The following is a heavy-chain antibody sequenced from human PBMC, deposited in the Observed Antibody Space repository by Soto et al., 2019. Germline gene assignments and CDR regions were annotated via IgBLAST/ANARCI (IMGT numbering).Heavy chain of an antibody. J-gene: IGHJ5*02. CDR1: GDSTTSDAYY. CDR2: IYYSGYT. CDR3: VSLTSFYDVLTGYYVDRWFDP. D-gene: IGHD3-9*01. Sequence: PSETLSLTCSVSGDSTTSDAYYWGWIRQPPGKGQEWLGSIYYSGYTYYNPSLKSRVTISVDRSRNQFSLNLRSVTAADTAVYYCVSLTSFYDVLTGYYVDRWFDPWGQGTLVTVSS. V-gene: IGHV4-39*01.